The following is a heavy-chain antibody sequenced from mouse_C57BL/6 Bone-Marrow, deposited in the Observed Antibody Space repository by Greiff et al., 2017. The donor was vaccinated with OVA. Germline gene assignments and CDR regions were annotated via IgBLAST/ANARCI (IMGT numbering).Heavy chain of an antibody. CDR2: ISYDGSN. J-gene: IGHJ3*01. Sequence: EVQLQESGPGLVKPSQSLSLTCSVTGYSITSGYYWNWIRQFPGNKLEWMGYISYDGSNNYNPSLKNRISITRDTSKNQFFLKLNSVTTEDTATYYCARDWFAYWGQGTLVTVSA. CDR1: GYSITSGYY. CDR3: ARDWFAY. V-gene: IGHV3-6*01.